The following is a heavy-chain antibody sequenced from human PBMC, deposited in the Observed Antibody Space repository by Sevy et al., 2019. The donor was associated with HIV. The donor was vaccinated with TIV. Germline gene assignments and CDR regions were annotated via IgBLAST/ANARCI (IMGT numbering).Heavy chain of an antibody. Sequence: SETLSLTCAVSGGSLSSGVYSGSWIRQTPGKGLEWIGCLYDSGSTYYNPSLKSRVTISVDRSKNQFSLKLSSVTAADTAVYYCARVSGNSEWGYYFDSWGQGTLVTVSS. CDR3: ARVSGNSEWGYYFDS. D-gene: IGHD2-15*01. CDR1: GGSLSSGVYS. CDR2: LYDSGST. J-gene: IGHJ4*02. V-gene: IGHV4-30-2*01.